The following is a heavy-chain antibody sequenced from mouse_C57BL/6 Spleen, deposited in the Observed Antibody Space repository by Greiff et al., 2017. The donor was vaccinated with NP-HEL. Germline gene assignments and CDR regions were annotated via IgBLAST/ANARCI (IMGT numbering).Heavy chain of an antibody. CDR3: ARTHSNYVAY. V-gene: IGHV1-55*01. D-gene: IGHD2-5*01. J-gene: IGHJ3*01. CDR1: GYTFTSYW. CDR2: IYPGSGST. Sequence: VKLKQPGAELVKPGASVKMSCKASGYTFTSYWITWVTQRPGQGLEWIGDIYPGSGSTNYNEKFKSKATLTVDTSSSTAYMQLSSLTSEDSAVYYCARTHSNYVAYWGQGTLVTVSA.